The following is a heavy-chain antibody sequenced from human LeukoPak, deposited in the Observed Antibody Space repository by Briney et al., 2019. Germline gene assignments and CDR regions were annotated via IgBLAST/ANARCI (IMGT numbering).Heavy chain of an antibody. Sequence: PGGSLRLSCAASGFTFSSYAMSWVRQAPGKGLEWVSHISHTGGDTYYADSVKGRFTISRDNSKNTLLLQMNSLRAEDTAIYYCAKGAIQYASSPEAFDIWGQGTTVTVSS. CDR2: ISHTGGDT. D-gene: IGHD6-6*01. V-gene: IGHV3-23*01. CDR3: AKGAIQYASSPEAFDI. CDR1: GFTFSSYA. J-gene: IGHJ3*02.